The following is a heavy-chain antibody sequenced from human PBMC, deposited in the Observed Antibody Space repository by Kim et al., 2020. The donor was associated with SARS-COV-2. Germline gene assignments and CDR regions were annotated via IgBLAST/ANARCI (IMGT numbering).Heavy chain of an antibody. J-gene: IGHJ3*02. CDR2: IYYSGST. V-gene: IGHV4-39*01. D-gene: IGHD6-19*01. CDR1: GGSISSSSYY. CDR3: ARHRPGIAVAGDAFDI. Sequence: SETLSLTCTVSGGSISSSSYYWGWIRQPPGKGLEWIGCIYYSGSTYYNPSLKSRVTISVDTSKNQFSLKLSSVTAADTAVYYCARHRPGIAVAGDAFDIWGQGTMVTVSS.